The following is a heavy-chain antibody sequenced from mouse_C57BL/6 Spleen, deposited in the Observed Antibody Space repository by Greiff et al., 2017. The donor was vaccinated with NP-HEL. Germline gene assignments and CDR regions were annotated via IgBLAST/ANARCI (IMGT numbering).Heavy chain of an antibody. CDR3: ARNYYGSSHDY. Sequence: EVQLQQSGAELVKPGASVKLSCTASGFNFKDYYMHWVKQRTEQGREWIGRIDPEDGKTKYAPKFQGKATITADTSSNTAYLQLSSLTSEDTAVYYCARNYYGSSHDYWGQGTTLTVSS. CDR2: IDPEDGKT. J-gene: IGHJ2*01. V-gene: IGHV14-2*01. CDR1: GFNFKDYY. D-gene: IGHD1-1*01.